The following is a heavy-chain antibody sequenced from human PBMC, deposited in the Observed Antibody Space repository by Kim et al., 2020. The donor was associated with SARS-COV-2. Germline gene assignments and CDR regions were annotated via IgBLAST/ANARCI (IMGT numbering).Heavy chain of an antibody. Sequence: GGSLRLSCAASGFTFSNYAMKWVRQAPGKGLEWVSVIRGSGRTTYYADSVRGRFTTSRDNSKNMLYLQMNSLRAEDTAIYYCAKNLPGTKGGFDIWGQGTMATVSS. CDR1: GFTFSNYA. CDR2: IRGSGRTT. CDR3: AKNLPGTKGGFDI. V-gene: IGHV3-23*01. J-gene: IGHJ3*02. D-gene: IGHD1-1*01.